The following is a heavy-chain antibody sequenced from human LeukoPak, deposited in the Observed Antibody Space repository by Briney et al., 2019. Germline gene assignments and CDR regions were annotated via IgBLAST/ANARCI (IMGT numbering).Heavy chain of an antibody. CDR2: ISGSGGST. Sequence: PGGSLRLSCAASGFTFSSYAMSWVRQTPGKGLEWVSAISGSGGSTYYADSVKGRFTISRDNSKNTLFLQMNSLRAEDTAPYYCAKDQDGSYYYWGQGTLVTVSS. CDR3: AKDQDGSYYY. CDR1: GFTFSSYA. J-gene: IGHJ4*02. V-gene: IGHV3-23*01. D-gene: IGHD1-26*01.